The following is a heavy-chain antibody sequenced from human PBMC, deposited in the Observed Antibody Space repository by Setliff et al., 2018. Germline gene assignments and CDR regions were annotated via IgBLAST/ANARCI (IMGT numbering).Heavy chain of an antibody. D-gene: IGHD1-26*01. V-gene: IGHV4-4*07. J-gene: IGHJ3*02. CDR1: GGSISNYY. CDR3: ARKGISALSGAFDM. CDR2: IYTSGST. Sequence: SETLSLTWRVSGGSISNYYWSWIRQPAGKGLEWIGRIYTSGSTNYNPSLKSRVTMSVDTSKNQFSLKLSSVTAADTAVYYCARKGISALSGAFDMWGQGTMVTVS.